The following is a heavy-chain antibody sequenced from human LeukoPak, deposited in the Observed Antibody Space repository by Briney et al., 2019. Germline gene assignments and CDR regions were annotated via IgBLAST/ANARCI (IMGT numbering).Heavy chain of an antibody. Sequence: PGGSLRLSCAASGFTFSSYSMNWVRQAPGKGLEWVSYINSSSSPIYYADSVKGRFTISRDNSKNTLYLQMNSLRAEDTAVYYCARGDSGSYSGGQDFDYWGQGTLVTVSS. V-gene: IGHV3-48*01. D-gene: IGHD1-26*01. CDR1: GFTFSSYS. J-gene: IGHJ4*02. CDR2: INSSSSPI. CDR3: ARGDSGSYSGGQDFDY.